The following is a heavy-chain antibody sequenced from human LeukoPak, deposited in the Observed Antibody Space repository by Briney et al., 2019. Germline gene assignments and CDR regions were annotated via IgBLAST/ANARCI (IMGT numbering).Heavy chain of an antibody. V-gene: IGHV1-2*02. Sequence: GASVKVSCKASGYTFTSYYMHWVRQAPGQGLEWMGWINPNSGGTNYAQKFQGRVTMTRDTSISTAYMELSRLRSDDTAVYYCARSGRITMVRGVISPHLYWGQGTLVTVSS. J-gene: IGHJ4*02. CDR2: INPNSGGT. CDR3: ARSGRITMVRGVISPHLY. CDR1: GYTFTSYY. D-gene: IGHD3-10*01.